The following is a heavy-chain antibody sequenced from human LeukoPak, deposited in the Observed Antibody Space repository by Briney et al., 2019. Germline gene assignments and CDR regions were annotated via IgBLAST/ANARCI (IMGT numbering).Heavy chain of an antibody. CDR2: IYYRGNT. V-gene: IGHV4-39*01. Sequence: SEALSLTCTVSGDSISSYNYFWGWIRQPPGKGLEWVGSIYYRGNTYYNPSLKSRVTLSADTSKNQFSLKVTSVTAADTAVYYCARASSGYYWDFDYWGQGALVTVSS. J-gene: IGHJ4*02. CDR3: ARASSGYYWDFDY. CDR1: GDSISSYNYF. D-gene: IGHD3-22*01.